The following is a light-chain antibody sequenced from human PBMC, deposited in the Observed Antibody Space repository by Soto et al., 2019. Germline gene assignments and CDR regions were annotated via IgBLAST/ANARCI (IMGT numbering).Light chain of an antibody. CDR3: QQYGGSALT. Sequence: EILLTQSPATLSVSPWEIATLSCRASQSVSTNLAWYQQRRGQAPSLLIHGASTRATGIPDRFSGSGSGTDFTLSISRLEPEDFAVYYCQQYGGSALTFGGGTKVDIK. J-gene: IGKJ4*01. CDR1: QSVSTN. V-gene: IGKV3-20*01. CDR2: GAS.